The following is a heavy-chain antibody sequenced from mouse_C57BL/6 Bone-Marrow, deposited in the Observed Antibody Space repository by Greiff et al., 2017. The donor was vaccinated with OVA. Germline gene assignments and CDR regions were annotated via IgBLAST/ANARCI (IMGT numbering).Heavy chain of an antibody. Sequence: VQLQQSGPELVKPGDSVKISCKASGYSFTGSFMNWVMQSHGKSLEWIGCINPYNGDTFYNHKFKGKVTLTVRKSSSTAHMGLRSLTSEDSAVYYCARANPIYYYGNSYGWGKGTTLTVSS. V-gene: IGHV1-20*01. CDR2: INPYNGDT. CDR1: GYSFTGSF. J-gene: IGHJ2*01. D-gene: IGHD1-1*01. CDR3: ARANPIYYYGNSYG.